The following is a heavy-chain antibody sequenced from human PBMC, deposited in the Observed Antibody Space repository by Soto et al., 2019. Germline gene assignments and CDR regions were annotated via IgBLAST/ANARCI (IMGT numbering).Heavy chain of an antibody. V-gene: IGHV1-2*02. CDR3: AREPSGICGGDCAFFDY. CDR1: GYTFTGYY. Sequence: AASVKVSCKASGYTFTGYYMHWVRQAPGQGLEWMGWINPNSGGTNYAQKFQGRVTMTRDTSISTAYMELSRLRSDDTAVYYCAREPSGICGGDCAFFDYWGQGTLVTVSS. D-gene: IGHD2-21*02. J-gene: IGHJ4*02. CDR2: INPNSGGT.